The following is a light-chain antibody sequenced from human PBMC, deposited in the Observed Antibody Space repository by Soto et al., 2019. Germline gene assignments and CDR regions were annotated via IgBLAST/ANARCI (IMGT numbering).Light chain of an antibody. CDR3: QQNGSSIP. V-gene: IGKV3-20*01. CDR1: QNVYNNY. CDR2: GAS. J-gene: IGKJ4*01. Sequence: DILLTQSPGTRSLSPGERSTLCCRASQNVYNNYIAWYQQKPGQAPRTVIYGASIRATGIPDRFSGSGSGTDFTLSISRWDPAEGSLYYGQQNGSSIPFGGG.